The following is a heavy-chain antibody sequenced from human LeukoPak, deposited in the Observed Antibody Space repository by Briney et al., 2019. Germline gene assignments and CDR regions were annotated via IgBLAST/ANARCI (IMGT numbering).Heavy chain of an antibody. CDR2: ISGSGGST. CDR1: GFTFSSYA. V-gene: IGHV3-23*01. CDR3: AKEMRTYCSSTSCSTGWFDP. J-gene: IGHJ5*02. Sequence: GGSLRLSCAASGFTFSSYAMSRVRQAPGKGLEWVSAISGSGGSTYYADSVKGRFTISRDNSKNTLYLQMNSLRAEDTAVYYCAKEMRTYCSSTSCSTGWFDPWGQGTLVTVSS. D-gene: IGHD2-2*01.